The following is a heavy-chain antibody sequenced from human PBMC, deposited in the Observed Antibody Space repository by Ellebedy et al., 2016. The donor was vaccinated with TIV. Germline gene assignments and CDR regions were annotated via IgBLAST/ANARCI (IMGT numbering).Heavy chain of an antibody. V-gene: IGHV4-34*01. Sequence: SETLSLTXAVYGGSFSGYYWSWIRQPPGKGLEWIGEINHSGSTNYNPSLKSRVTISVDTSKNQFSLKLSSVTAADTAVYYCARASFSVTTPFGYWGQGTLVTVSS. J-gene: IGHJ4*02. CDR1: GGSFSGYY. CDR2: INHSGST. D-gene: IGHD4-17*01. CDR3: ARASFSVTTPFGY.